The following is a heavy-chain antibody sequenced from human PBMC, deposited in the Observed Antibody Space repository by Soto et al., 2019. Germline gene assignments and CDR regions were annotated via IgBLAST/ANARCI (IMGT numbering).Heavy chain of an antibody. CDR1: GFSFSTYA. CDR2: ISSTSTTI. Sequence: EVQLVESGGALVQPGGSLRLSCAASGFSFSTYAMNWVRQAPGKGLEWVSYISSTSTTIFYADSVKGRFTISRDNAQNSLHLQMNSLRVEDTAPYYCASLDFAHPDYSFDDWGQGTLVTVSS. CDR3: ASLDFAHPDYSFDD. V-gene: IGHV3-48*01. J-gene: IGHJ4*02.